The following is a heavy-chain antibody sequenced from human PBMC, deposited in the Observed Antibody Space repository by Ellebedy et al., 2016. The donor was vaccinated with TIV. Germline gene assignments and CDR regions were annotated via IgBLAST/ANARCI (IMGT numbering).Heavy chain of an antibody. CDR2: TYYNGNTNT. CDR1: GGSISTYY. D-gene: IGHD1/OR15-1a*01. Sequence: MPSETLSLTCTVSGGSISTYYWSWIRQPPGKGLEWIGYTYYNGNTNTNYNPSLKSRVTISVDTSKNQFSLRLSSVTAADTAVYYCARVREHTYGRVFHYWGQGTLVTVSS. CDR3: ARVREHTYGRVFHY. J-gene: IGHJ4*02. V-gene: IGHV4-59*01.